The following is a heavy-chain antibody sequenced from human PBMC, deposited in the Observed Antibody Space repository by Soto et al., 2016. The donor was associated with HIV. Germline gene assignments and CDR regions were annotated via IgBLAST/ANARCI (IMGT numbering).Heavy chain of an antibody. CDR2: INHSGST. D-gene: IGHD3-3*02. J-gene: IGHJ6*02. Sequence: QVQLQQRDAGLLKPSETLFFTCVVYGESLSGYVWNWIRKSPGKGLEWIGEINHSGSTNYNPSLESRVIISAGASKNQFSLNLRSVNVADTAVYYCARGRVLADKNYYFLGMDVWAKGPQSPSP. CDR1: GESLSGYV. V-gene: IGHV4-34*02. CDR3: ARGRVLADKNYYFLGMDV.